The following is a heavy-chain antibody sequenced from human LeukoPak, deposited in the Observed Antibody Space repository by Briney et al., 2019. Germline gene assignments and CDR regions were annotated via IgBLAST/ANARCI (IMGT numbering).Heavy chain of an antibody. CDR1: GFTVSSNY. CDR3: ARETRSRYYYGMDV. D-gene: IGHD1/OR15-1a*01. CDR2: IYSGGST. J-gene: IGHJ6*02. V-gene: IGHV3-53*01. Sequence: GGSLRLSCAASGFTVSSNYMSWVRQAPGKGLEWVSVIYSGGSTYYADSVKGRFTISRDNSKNTLYLQMNSLRAEDTAVYYCARETRSRYYYGMDVWGQGTTVAVSS.